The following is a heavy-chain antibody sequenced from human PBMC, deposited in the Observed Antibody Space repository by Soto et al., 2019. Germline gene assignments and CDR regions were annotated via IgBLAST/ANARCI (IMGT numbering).Heavy chain of an antibody. CDR3: VREAPPYGGSLGG. V-gene: IGHV3-53*01. J-gene: IGHJ4*02. CDR2: FYTGGDT. Sequence: PXGSLRLPCAASGFIISTNHMSWVRQAPGKGLEWVSIFYTGGDTYYADSVKCRFTISRDDSKNTLFLQMNSLRVEDTAVYYCVREAPPYGGSLGGWGQGTLVTVSS. CDR1: GFIISTNH. D-gene: IGHD2-15*01.